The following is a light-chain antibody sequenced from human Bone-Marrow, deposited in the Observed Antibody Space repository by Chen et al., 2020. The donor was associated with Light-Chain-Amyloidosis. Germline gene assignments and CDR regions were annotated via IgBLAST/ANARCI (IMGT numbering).Light chain of an antibody. Sequence: QSALTQPASVSGSPGPSITISCTGTSSDVGGDNHVSWYQQHPDQAPKLMIYEVTNRPSWVPYRFSGSKSDNTASLTISGLQTEDEADYFCSSYTITNTLVFGSGTRVTVL. CDR1: SSDVGGDNH. CDR3: SSYTITNTLV. V-gene: IGLV2-14*01. CDR2: EVT. J-gene: IGLJ1*01.